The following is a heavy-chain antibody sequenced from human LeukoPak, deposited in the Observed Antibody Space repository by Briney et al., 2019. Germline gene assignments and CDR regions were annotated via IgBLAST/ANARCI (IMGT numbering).Heavy chain of an antibody. D-gene: IGHD3-22*01. CDR2: INDSGST. V-gene: IGHV4-34*01. CDR1: GESLSGYY. Sequence: SETLSLTCAVYGESLSGYYWTWIRQPPGKGLEWIGEINDSGSTNNNPSLKSRVTLSVDTSKNQFSLKMRSVTAADTAVYYCARWYYYDSSGYLRAFDIWGQGTMVTVSS. CDR3: ARWYYYDSSGYLRAFDI. J-gene: IGHJ3*02.